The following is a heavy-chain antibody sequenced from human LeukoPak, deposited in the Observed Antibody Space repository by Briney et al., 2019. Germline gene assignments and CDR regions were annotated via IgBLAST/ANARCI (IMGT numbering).Heavy chain of an antibody. V-gene: IGHV4-30-4*07. Sequence: PSETLSLTCAVSGVSISSGAYSWSWIRQPPRKGLEWIGYVYYSGCTYYNPSLKSRFTISVDTSKNQFSLKLSSVPAADTAVYYCASHSGGYAYWGQGTLVTVSS. D-gene: IGHD5-12*01. CDR2: VYYSGCT. J-gene: IGHJ4*02. CDR3: ASHSGGYAY. CDR1: GVSISSGAYS.